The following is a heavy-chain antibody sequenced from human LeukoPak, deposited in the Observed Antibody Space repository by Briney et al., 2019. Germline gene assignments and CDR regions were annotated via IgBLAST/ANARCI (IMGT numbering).Heavy chain of an antibody. CDR3: TRDLSYFDL. V-gene: IGHV3-7*01. J-gene: IGHJ2*01. D-gene: IGHD3-9*01. CDR2: INQDGSEE. Sequence: GGSLRLSCAASGFTFSTYWMSWVRQAPGKGLEWVANINQDGSEEYYVDSVKGRFTISRDNAKNSLYLQMNSLRAEDTAVYYCTRDLSYFDLWGRGALVTVSS. CDR1: GFTFSTYW.